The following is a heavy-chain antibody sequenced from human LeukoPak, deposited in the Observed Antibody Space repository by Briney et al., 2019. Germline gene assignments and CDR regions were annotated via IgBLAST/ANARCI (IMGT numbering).Heavy chain of an antibody. CDR1: GGTFSSYA. D-gene: IGHD6-6*01. Sequence: SVKVSCKASGGTFSSYAISWVRQAPGQGLEWMGRTIPIFGTANYAQKFQGRVTITTDESTSTAYMELSSLRSEDTAVYYCAEGWSSSSSFDYWGQGTLVTVSS. CDR3: AEGWSSSSSFDY. J-gene: IGHJ4*02. V-gene: IGHV1-69*05. CDR2: TIPIFGTA.